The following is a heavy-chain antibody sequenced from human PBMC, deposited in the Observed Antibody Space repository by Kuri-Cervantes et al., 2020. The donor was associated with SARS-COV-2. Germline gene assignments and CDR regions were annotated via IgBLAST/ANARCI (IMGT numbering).Heavy chain of an antibody. CDR1: GFTLSSNA. V-gene: IGHV3-30-3*01. CDR3: ASAGADAFDI. D-gene: IGHD3-10*01. Sequence: GESLKISCAASGFTLSSNAMHWVRQTPGKGLEWVTLISFDGSNKYYTDSVKGRFTISRDNAKNSLYLQMNSLRAEDTAVYYCASAGADAFDIWGQGTMVTVSS. J-gene: IGHJ3*02. CDR2: ISFDGSNK.